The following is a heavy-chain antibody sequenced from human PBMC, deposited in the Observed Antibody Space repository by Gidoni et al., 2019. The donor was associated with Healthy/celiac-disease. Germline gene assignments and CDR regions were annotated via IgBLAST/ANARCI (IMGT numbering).Heavy chain of an antibody. Sequence: EVQLAQSGAEVKKPGESLKISCKGSGYSFTSYWIGWLRQMPGKGLEWLGIILPVYSDTSYSPSFQGQVTISADKSISTAYLQWSSLKASDTAMYYCARQGGQLGQYSCFDPWGQGTLVTVSS. V-gene: IGHV5-51*01. CDR2: ILPVYSDT. D-gene: IGHD6-6*01. CDR1: GYSFTSYW. J-gene: IGHJ5*02. CDR3: ARQGGQLGQYSCFDP.